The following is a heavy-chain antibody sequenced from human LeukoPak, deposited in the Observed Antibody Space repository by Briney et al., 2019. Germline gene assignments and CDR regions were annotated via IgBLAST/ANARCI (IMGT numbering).Heavy chain of an antibody. Sequence: ASVKVSCKASGGTFRSNAISWVRQAPGQGLEWMGGITPVFGTANYAQKFQGRVTITAVESMSTAYMELSSLRSEDTAVYYCARGWLAETTVVTPYNYWGQGTLVTVSS. CDR1: GGTFRSNA. V-gene: IGHV1-69*13. CDR2: ITPVFGTA. J-gene: IGHJ4*02. CDR3: ARGWLAETTVVTPYNY. D-gene: IGHD4-23*01.